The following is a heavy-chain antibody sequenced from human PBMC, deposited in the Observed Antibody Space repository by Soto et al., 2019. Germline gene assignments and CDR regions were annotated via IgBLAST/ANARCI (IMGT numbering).Heavy chain of an antibody. CDR2: ISGSGGST. Sequence: EVQLLESPPPPPPPAPPLSLSCAASGFTFSSYAMSWVRQAPGKGLEWVSAISGSGGSTYYADSVKGRFTISRDNSKNTLYLQMNSLRAEDTAVYYCAEQDSSFQHWGQGTLVTVSS. CDR3: AEQDSSFQH. J-gene: IGHJ1*01. CDR1: GFTFSSYA. V-gene: IGHV3-23*01. D-gene: IGHD3-22*01.